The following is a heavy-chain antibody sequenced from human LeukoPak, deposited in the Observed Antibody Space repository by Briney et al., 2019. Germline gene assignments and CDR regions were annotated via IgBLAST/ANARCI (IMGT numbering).Heavy chain of an antibody. V-gene: IGHV3-23*01. CDR3: ARSLRNAFDI. CDR2: ISGSGGST. Sequence: GGSLKLSCAASGFTFSSYGMSWVRQAPGKGLEWVSAISGSGGSTYYADSVRGRFTISTDNANNSVHLQMNSLRAEDTAVYYCARSLRNAFDIWGQGTMVTVSS. J-gene: IGHJ3*02. D-gene: IGHD3-3*01. CDR1: GFTFSSYG.